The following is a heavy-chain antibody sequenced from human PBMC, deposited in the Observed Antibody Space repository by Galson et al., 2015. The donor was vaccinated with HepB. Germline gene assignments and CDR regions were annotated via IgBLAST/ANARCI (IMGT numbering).Heavy chain of an antibody. CDR2: ISTNTGNP. CDR1: GYTFTSYA. V-gene: IGHV7-4-1*02. J-gene: IGHJ4*02. CDR3: ARYLAPQTTVTTWAFFH. D-gene: IGHD4-11*01. Sequence: SVKVSCKASGYTFTSYAMNWVRQAPGQGLEWMGWISTNTGNPRYAQGFTGRFVFSLDTSASTAFLEISSLKPEDTAVYYCARYLAPQTTVTTWAFFHWGQGTLVTVSS.